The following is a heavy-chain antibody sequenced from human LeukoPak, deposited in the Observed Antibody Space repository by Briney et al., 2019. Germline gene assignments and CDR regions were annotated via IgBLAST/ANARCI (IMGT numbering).Heavy chain of an antibody. Sequence: SETPSLTCTVSGYSISSGYYWGWIRQPPGKGLEWIGSIYHSGNTNYNPSLTSRITISVDKSKNHFSLNLSSVTAADTAVYYCARDQPPYGNWGQGTLVTVSS. V-gene: IGHV4-38-2*02. CDR3: ARDQPPYGN. J-gene: IGHJ4*02. CDR1: GYSISSGYY. D-gene: IGHD1-14*01. CDR2: IYHSGNT.